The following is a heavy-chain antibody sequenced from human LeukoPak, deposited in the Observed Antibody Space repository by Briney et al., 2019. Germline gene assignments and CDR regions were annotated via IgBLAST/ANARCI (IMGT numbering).Heavy chain of an antibody. V-gene: IGHV4-59*01. J-gene: IGHJ6*03. Sequence: SETLSLTCTVSGGSISSYYWSWIRQPPGKGLKWIGYIYYSGSTNYNPSLKSRVTISVDTSKNQFSLKLSSVTAADTAVYYCARGGGYWYMDVWGKGTTVTVSS. CDR1: GGSISSYY. CDR2: IYYSGST. D-gene: IGHD3-22*01. CDR3: ARGGGYWYMDV.